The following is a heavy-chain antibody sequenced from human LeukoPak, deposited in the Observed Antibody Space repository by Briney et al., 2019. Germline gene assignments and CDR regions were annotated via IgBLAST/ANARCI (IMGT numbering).Heavy chain of an antibody. Sequence: ASVKVSCKASGYTFTGYYMHWVRQAPGQGLEWMGWINPNSGGTNCAQKFQGRVTMTRDTSISTAYMELSRLRSDDTAVYYCARDNGDYGDNWFDPWGQGTLVTVSS. CDR1: GYTFTGYY. V-gene: IGHV1-2*02. CDR2: INPNSGGT. J-gene: IGHJ5*02. D-gene: IGHD4-17*01. CDR3: ARDNGDYGDNWFDP.